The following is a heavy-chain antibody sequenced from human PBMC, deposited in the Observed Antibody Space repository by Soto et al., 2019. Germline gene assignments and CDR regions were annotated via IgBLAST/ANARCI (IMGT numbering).Heavy chain of an antibody. CDR3: ARGDCRTTSCYTNWFDP. J-gene: IGHJ5*02. Sequence: SVKVSCKASGGTFSSYTITWVRQAPGQGLEWMGRIIPILGIANYAQKFQGRVTITADKSTSTAYMELSSLRSEDTAVYYCARGDCRTTSCYTNWFDPWGQGTLVTVSS. CDR1: GGTFSSYT. V-gene: IGHV1-69*02. D-gene: IGHD2-2*02. CDR2: IIPILGIA.